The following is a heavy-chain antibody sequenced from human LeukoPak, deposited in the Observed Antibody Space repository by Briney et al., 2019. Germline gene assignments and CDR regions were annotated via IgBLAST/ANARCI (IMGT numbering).Heavy chain of an antibody. Sequence: SVKVSCKASGYTFTSYGISWVRQAPGQGLEWMGRIIPILGIANYAQKFQGRVTITADKSTSTAYMELSSLRSEDTAVYYCARDGDHCGGDCSVDYWGQGTLVTVSS. CDR3: ARDGDHCGGDCSVDY. V-gene: IGHV1-69*04. J-gene: IGHJ4*02. D-gene: IGHD2-21*02. CDR1: GYTFTSYG. CDR2: IIPILGIA.